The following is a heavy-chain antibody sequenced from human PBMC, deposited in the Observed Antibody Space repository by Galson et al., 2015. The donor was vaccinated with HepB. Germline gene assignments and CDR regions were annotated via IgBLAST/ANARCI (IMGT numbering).Heavy chain of an antibody. Sequence: SLRLSCAASGFTFSSYGMHWVRQAPGKGLEWVAVIWYDGSNKYYADSVKGRFTISRDNSKNTLYLQMNSLRAEDTAVYYCARDQISSSGWYFSDYYYGMDVWGQGTTVTVSS. CDR2: IWYDGSNK. J-gene: IGHJ6*02. CDR3: ARDQISSSGWYFSDYYYGMDV. CDR1: GFTFSSYG. V-gene: IGHV3-33*08. D-gene: IGHD6-19*01.